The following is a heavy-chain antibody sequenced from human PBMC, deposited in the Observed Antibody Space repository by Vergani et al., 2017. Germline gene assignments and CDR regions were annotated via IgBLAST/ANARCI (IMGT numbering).Heavy chain of an antibody. CDR1: GFTFSSYW. V-gene: IGHV3-7*01. D-gene: IGHD3-3*01. Sequence: EVQLVESGGGLVQPGGSLRLSCAASGFTFSSYWMSWVRQAPGKGLEWVANIKQDGSEKYYVDSVKGRFTISRDNAKNSLYLQMNSLRAEDTAVYYCAREAGGVLDYDFWSAQVPQGYFQHWGQGTLVTVSS. J-gene: IGHJ1*01. CDR2: IKQDGSEK. CDR3: AREAGGVLDYDFWSAQVPQGYFQH.